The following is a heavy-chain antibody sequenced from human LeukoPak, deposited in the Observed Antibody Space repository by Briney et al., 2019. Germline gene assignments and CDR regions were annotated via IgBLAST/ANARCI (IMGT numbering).Heavy chain of an antibody. J-gene: IGHJ4*02. CDR2: INPADGST. Sequence: ASVKVSCKASGYTFTSYYMHWVRQAPGQGLEWMGIINPADGSTRYAQKFQGRVTMTRDTSTSTLYMELSSLRSEDTAVYYCARGYFDWFPTYFDYWGQGTLVTVSS. CDR1: GYTFTSYY. V-gene: IGHV1-46*01. D-gene: IGHD3-9*01. CDR3: ARGYFDWFPTYFDY.